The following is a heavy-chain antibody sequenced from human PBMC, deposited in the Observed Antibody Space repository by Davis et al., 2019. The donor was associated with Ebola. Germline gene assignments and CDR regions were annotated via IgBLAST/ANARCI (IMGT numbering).Heavy chain of an antibody. CDR3: TRDQVGATRAGWFDL. V-gene: IGHV3-74*01. Sequence: PGGSLRLSCAASGFTFSAYYMHWVRQVPGKGLVWVSRISSDGYSTTYADSVKGRFTISSDNAKNTLYLQMNSLRVEDTAMFYCTRDQVGATRAGWFDLWGQGTLVTVSS. CDR1: GFTFSAYY. CDR2: ISSDGYST. D-gene: IGHD1-26*01. J-gene: IGHJ5*02.